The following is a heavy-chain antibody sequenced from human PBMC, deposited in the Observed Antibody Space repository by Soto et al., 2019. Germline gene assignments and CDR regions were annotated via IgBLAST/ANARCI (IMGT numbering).Heavy chain of an antibody. CDR3: ARPLYGSGSYSDY. D-gene: IGHD3-10*01. CDR1: GYSFATYW. CDR2: IYPADSDT. J-gene: IGHJ4*02. V-gene: IGHV5-51*01. Sequence: PGESLKISCKGSGYSFATYWIAWVRQMPGKGLEWMGIIYPADSDTRYSPSFQGQVTISADKSISTAYLQWSSLKAPDTAMYYCARPLYGSGSYSDYWGQGTLVTVSS.